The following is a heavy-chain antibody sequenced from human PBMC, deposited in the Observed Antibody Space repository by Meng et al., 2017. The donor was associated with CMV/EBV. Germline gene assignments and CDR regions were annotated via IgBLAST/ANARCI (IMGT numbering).Heavy chain of an antibody. CDR2: TYYSGST. CDR1: GGSISSYY. Sequence: SETLSLTCAVSGGSISSYYWSWIRQHPGKGLEWIGYTYYSGSTNYNPSLKSRVTIPVDTPKNQFSLKLSSVTAADTAVYYCARGGGLTYYYYGMDVWGQGTTVTVSS. CDR3: ARGGGLTYYYYGMDV. J-gene: IGHJ6*02. D-gene: IGHD3-16*01. V-gene: IGHV4-59*01.